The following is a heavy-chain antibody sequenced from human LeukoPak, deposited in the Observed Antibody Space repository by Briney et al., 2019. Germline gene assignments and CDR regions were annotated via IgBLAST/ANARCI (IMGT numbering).Heavy chain of an antibody. Sequence: EASVKVSCTASGYTFTSYYMHWVRQAPGQGLEWMGIINPSGGSTSYAQKFQGRVTMTRDMSTSTVYMELSSLRSEDTAVYYCARENSSGYYTIDYWGQGTLVTVSS. CDR2: INPSGGST. J-gene: IGHJ4*02. CDR3: ARENSSGYYTIDY. D-gene: IGHD3-3*01. CDR1: GYTFTSYY. V-gene: IGHV1-46*01.